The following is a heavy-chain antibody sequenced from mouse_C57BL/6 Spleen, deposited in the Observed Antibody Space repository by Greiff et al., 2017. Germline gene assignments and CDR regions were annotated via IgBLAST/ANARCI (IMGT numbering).Heavy chain of an antibody. Sequence: EVQLQESGPELVKPGASVKMSCKASGYTFTDYNMHWVKQSHGKSLEWIGYINPNNGGTSYNQKFKGKATLTVNKSSSTAYMELRSLTSEDSAVYYCARGGNYRYAMDYWGQGTSVTVSS. J-gene: IGHJ4*01. CDR1: GYTFTDYN. V-gene: IGHV1-22*01. D-gene: IGHD2-1*01. CDR3: ARGGNYRYAMDY. CDR2: INPNNGGT.